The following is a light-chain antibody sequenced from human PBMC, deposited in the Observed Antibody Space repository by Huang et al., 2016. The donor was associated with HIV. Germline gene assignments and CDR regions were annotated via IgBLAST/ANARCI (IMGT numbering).Light chain of an antibody. V-gene: IGKV1-39*01. J-gene: IGKJ2*01. CDR2: AVS. Sequence: DIQMTQSPSSLSASVGDSVTITCRASQSISHYLNWYRQKPGRAPELLMYAVSSVHSGVPSRFRGSESGTDFTLTISSLQPEDFATYYCQQSFTTPYTFGQGTKLEIK. CDR1: QSISHY. CDR3: QQSFTTPYT.